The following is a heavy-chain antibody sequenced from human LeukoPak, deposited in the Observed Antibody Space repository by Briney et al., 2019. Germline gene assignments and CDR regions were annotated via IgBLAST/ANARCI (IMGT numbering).Heavy chain of an antibody. CDR1: GFTFSNYW. V-gene: IGHV3-74*01. J-gene: IGHJ6*04. CDR3: AELGITMIGGV. Sequence: GGSLRLSCAASGFTFSNYWMHWVRQAPGKGLVWVSRINTDGRSTSYVDSVKGRFTISRDNAKNSLYLQMNSLRAEDTAVYYCAELGITMIGGVWGKGTTVTISS. CDR2: INTDGRST. D-gene: IGHD3-10*02.